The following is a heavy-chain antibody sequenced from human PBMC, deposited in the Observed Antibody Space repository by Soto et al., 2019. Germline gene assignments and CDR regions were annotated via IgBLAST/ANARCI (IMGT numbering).Heavy chain of an antibody. V-gene: IGHV3-23*01. Sequence: EVQLLESGGGLVQPGGSLRLSCAASGFIFSSYAMSWVRQAPGKGLEWVSIISGSGDSTYYADSVQGRFTISSDNSKNMLYLQMNSLRAEATAVYYCAKAPGVTTVTTVDYWGQGTLVIVSS. CDR1: GFIFSSYA. J-gene: IGHJ4*02. CDR3: AKAPGVTTVTTVDY. CDR2: ISGSGDST. D-gene: IGHD4-17*01.